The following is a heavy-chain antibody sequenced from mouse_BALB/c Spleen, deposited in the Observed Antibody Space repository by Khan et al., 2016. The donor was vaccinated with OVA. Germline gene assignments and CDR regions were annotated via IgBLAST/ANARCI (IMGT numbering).Heavy chain of an antibody. J-gene: IGHJ3*01. V-gene: IGHV1S81*02. D-gene: IGHD1-1*02. CDR1: GYTFTSYY. CDR2: INPSDGGT. CDR3: TRSGWAAFAY. Sequence: QVQLKQSGAELVKPGASVKLSCKASGYTFTSYYMYWVKQRPGQGLEWIGGINPSDGGTNFNEQFKSKATLTVDKSSNTAYMQLSSLTSEDSAVYYCTRSGWAAFAYWGQGTLVTVSA.